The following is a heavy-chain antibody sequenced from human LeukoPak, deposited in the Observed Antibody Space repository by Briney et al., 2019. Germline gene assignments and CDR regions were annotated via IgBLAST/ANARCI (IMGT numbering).Heavy chain of an antibody. CDR1: GFTFSSYS. CDR2: INQDGSEK. D-gene: IGHD3-10*01. Sequence: PGGSLRLSCAASGFTFSSYSMNWVRRAPGKGLEWVANINQDGSEKYYVDSVKGRFTISRDNAKNSLYLQMNSLRAEDTAVFYCARAGSLWFGESKLDYWGQGTLVTVSS. J-gene: IGHJ4*02. CDR3: ARAGSLWFGESKLDY. V-gene: IGHV3-7*01.